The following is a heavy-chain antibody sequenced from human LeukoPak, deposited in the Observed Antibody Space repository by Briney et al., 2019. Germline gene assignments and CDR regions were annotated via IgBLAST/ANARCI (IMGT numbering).Heavy chain of an antibody. CDR2: IRYDGSNK. V-gene: IGHV3-30*02. J-gene: IGHJ4*02. D-gene: IGHD3-22*01. CDR1: GFTFSSYG. Sequence: PGGSLRLSCAASGFTFSSYGMHWVRQAPGKGLEWVAFIRYDGSNKYYADSVKGRFTISRDNSKNTLYLQMNSLRAEDTAVYYCAQDGNYYDSSLDWGQGTLVTVSS. CDR3: AQDGNYYDSSLD.